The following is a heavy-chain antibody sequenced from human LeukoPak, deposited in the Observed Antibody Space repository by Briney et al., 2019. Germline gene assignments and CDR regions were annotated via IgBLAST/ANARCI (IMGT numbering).Heavy chain of an antibody. J-gene: IGHJ3*02. CDR2: IYYSGST. Sequence: SETLSLTCTVSGGSISSYYWSWIRQPPGKGLEWIGYIYYSGSTNYNPSLKSRVTISVDTSKNQFSLKLSSVTAGDTAVYYCARGDILTGSDAFDIWGQGTMVTVSS. V-gene: IGHV4-59*01. D-gene: IGHD3-9*01. CDR3: ARGDILTGSDAFDI. CDR1: GGSISSYY.